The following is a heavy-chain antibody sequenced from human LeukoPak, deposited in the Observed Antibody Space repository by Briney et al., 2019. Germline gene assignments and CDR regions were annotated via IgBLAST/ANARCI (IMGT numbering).Heavy chain of an antibody. Sequence: SETLSLTCSVSGGSIRSTTYYWGWIRQPPGKGLEWIGSIYYSGSTNYNPSLKSRVTISVDTSKNQFSLKLSSVTAADTAVYYCARGYYFDYWGQGTLVTVSS. CDR3: ARGYYFDY. CDR2: IYYSGST. J-gene: IGHJ4*02. CDR1: GGSIRSTTYY. V-gene: IGHV4-39*07.